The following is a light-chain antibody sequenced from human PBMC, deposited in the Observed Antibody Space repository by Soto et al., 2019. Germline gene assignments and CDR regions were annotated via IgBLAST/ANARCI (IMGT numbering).Light chain of an antibody. CDR1: QSVLYSSDNKDY. CDR3: QQYYSTPLT. V-gene: IGKV4-1*01. Sequence: DTVMTQSPDSLAVSLGERATINCKSSQSVLYSSDNKDYLAWYQQKPGQPPKLLLYGASTRESGVPDRFSGSGSGTDFTLTISSLQAEDVAVYYCQQYYSTPLTFGGGTKVDIK. J-gene: IGKJ4*01. CDR2: GAS.